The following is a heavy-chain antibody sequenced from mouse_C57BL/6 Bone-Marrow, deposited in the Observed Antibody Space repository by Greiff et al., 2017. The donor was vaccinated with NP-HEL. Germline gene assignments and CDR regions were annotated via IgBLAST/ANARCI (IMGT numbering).Heavy chain of an antibody. CDR2: INPGGGGT. V-gene: IGHV1-54*01. D-gene: IGHD2-4*01. J-gene: IGHJ3*01. CDR3: ARGGIYYDYGWFAY. CDR1: GYAFTNYL. Sequence: VQLQQSGAELVRPGTSVKVSCKASGYAFTNYLIEWVKQRPGQGLEWIGVINPGGGGTNYNEKFKGKATLTADKSSSTAYMQLSSLTSEDSAVYFCARGGIYYDYGWFAYWGRGTVVTVSA.